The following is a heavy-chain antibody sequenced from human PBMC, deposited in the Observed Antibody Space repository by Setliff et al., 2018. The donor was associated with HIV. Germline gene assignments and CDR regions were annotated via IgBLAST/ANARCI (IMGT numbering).Heavy chain of an antibody. Sequence: ASVKVSCKASGYTFNNYGISWVRQAPGQGLEWMGWINTHSGYTNYAQNVQGRVTVTMETSTSTAYMELRSLKSDDTAVYYCARGKTWLRFLDYWGQGTLVTVPQ. V-gene: IGHV1-18*01. CDR3: ARGKTWLRFLDY. D-gene: IGHD5-12*01. J-gene: IGHJ4*02. CDR1: GYTFNNYG. CDR2: INTHSGYT.